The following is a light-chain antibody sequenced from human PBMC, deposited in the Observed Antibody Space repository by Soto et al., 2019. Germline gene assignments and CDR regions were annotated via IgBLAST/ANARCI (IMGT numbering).Light chain of an antibody. CDR1: QSVSID. V-gene: IGKV3-15*01. J-gene: IGKJ1*01. CDR3: QQYNKWPLT. Sequence: IVMTQSPATLSVSPGERATLSCRASQSVSIDFAWYQQTPGQAPRLLIYGASTRATGIPVRFSGSASGTEFTLTLSSLQSEDFTVYYCQQYNKWPLTFGQGTKVEIK. CDR2: GAS.